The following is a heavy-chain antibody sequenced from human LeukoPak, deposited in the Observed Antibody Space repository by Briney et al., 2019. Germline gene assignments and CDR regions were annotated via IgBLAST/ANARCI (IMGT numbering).Heavy chain of an antibody. CDR2: IYYSGNT. J-gene: IGHJ6*03. CDR1: GGSISSSSYY. D-gene: IGHD2-2*01. V-gene: IGHV4-39*01. Sequence: SETLSLTCIVSGGSISSSSYYWGWIRQPPGKGPEWIGSIYYSGNTYYNPSLKSRVTISVDTSKNQFSLKLSSVTAADTAVYYCARRTSRYYMDVWGKGTTVTVSS. CDR3: ARRTSRYYMDV.